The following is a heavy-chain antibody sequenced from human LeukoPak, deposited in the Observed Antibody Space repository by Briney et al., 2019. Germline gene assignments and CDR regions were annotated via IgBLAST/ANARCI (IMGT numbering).Heavy chain of an antibody. V-gene: IGHV4-39*01. Sequence: PSETLSLTCTVSGGSISSSSYYWGWIRQPPGKGLEWIGSIYYSGSTYYNPSLKSRVTISVDTSKNQFSLKLSSVTAADTAVYYCARLDDGSGRNPAEPWGQGTLVTVSS. CDR2: IYYSGST. J-gene: IGHJ5*02. CDR3: ARLDDGSGRNPAEP. CDR1: GGSISSSSYY. D-gene: IGHD3-10*01.